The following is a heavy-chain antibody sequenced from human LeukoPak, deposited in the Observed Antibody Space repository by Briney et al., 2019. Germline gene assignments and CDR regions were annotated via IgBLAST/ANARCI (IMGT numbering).Heavy chain of an antibody. CDR3: ARDPRLYCSGSSCFQSYYFDL. J-gene: IGHJ2*01. V-gene: IGHV4-59*01. CDR2: ISYSGST. Sequence: SETLSLTCTVSGGSINTYYWSWLRQPPGKGLEWVGCISYSGSTNYNPSLKSRVTISVDTSKDQFSLTLTSVTAADTAVYYCARDPRLYCSGSSCFQSYYFDLWGLGTLVTVSS. D-gene: IGHD2-15*01. CDR1: GGSINTYY.